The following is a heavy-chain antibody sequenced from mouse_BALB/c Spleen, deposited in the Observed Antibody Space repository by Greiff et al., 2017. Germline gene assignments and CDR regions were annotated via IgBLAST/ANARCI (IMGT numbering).Heavy chain of an antibody. J-gene: IGHJ3*01. CDR3: NAGVSWFAY. Sequence: VQLKASGAELVRSGASVKLSCTASGFNIKDYYMHWVKQRPEQGLEWIGWIDPENGDTEYAPKFQGKATMTADTSSNTAYLRLSSLTSEDTAVYYCNAGVSWFAYWGQGTLVTVSA. V-gene: IGHV14-4*02. CDR1: GFNIKDYY. CDR2: IDPENGDT.